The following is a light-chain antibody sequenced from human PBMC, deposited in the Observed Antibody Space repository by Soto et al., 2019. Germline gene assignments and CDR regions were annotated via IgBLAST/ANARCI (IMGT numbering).Light chain of an antibody. J-gene: IGLJ1*01. CDR2: DVS. CDR1: ISDVGAYNY. CDR3: SSYTSSSIYV. Sequence: QSALTQPASVSGSPGPSITISCTGTISDVGAYNYVSWYQHHPGQAPKLMMYDVSNRPSVVSNRFAGSKSGNTASLTISGLQADDEPEYYCSSYTSSSIYVCGTGTKVTVL. V-gene: IGLV2-14*03.